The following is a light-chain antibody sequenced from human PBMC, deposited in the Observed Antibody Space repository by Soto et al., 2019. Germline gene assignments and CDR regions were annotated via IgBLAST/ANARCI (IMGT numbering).Light chain of an antibody. V-gene: IGKV3-20*01. CDR3: QQYGSSPSIT. Sequence: IVLTQTKGTLSLSPGERATLSCRASQSVSSSYLAWYQQKPVQAPRLLIYGASSRATGIPDRFSGSGSGTDFTLTISRLEPEDFAVYYCQQYGSSPSITFGQGTRLEI. CDR2: GAS. J-gene: IGKJ5*01. CDR1: QSVSSSY.